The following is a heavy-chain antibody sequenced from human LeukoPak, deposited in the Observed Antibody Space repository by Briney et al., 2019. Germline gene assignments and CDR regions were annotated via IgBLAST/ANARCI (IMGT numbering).Heavy chain of an antibody. J-gene: IGHJ4*02. D-gene: IGHD5-18*01. CDR2: INPNSGDT. CDR3: ARERDTARFDY. CDR1: GYTFTGYY. V-gene: IGHV1-2*02. Sequence: PSVTVSCKASGYTFTGYYIHWVRQAPGQGIEWKGWINPNSGDTNYAQKFQGRVTMTRDTSITTAYMELSSLGSDDTAVYYCARERDTARFDYWGQGTLVTVSS.